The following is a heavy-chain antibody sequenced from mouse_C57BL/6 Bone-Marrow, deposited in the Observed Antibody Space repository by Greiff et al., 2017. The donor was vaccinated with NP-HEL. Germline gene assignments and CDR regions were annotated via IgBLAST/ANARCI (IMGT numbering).Heavy chain of an antibody. CDR1: GYTFTSYW. J-gene: IGHJ2*01. CDR2: IYPGSGST. V-gene: IGHV1-55*01. CDR3: ARVYYGSRYFDY. D-gene: IGHD1-1*01. Sequence: QVQLQQPGAELVKPGASVKMSCKASGYTFTSYWITWVKQRPGQGLEWIGDIYPGSGSTNYNEKFKSKATLTVDTSSSTAYMQLSSLTSEDSAVYYCARVYYGSRYFDYWGQGTTLTVSS.